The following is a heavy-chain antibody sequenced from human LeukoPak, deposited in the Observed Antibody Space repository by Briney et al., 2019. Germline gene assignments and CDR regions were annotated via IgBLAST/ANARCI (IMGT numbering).Heavy chain of an antibody. CDR2: ISGSGGST. CDR1: GFTSSSYA. V-gene: IGHV3-23*01. Sequence: PRGSLRLSCAASGFTSSSYAMSWVRQAPGEGLEWVSGISGSGGSTYYADPVKGQFTISRDNSKNTLYLQMNSLRAEDTAIYYCARGRTQYCSSTSCYTGDYWGQGTLVTVSS. D-gene: IGHD2-2*02. CDR3: ARGRTQYCSSTSCYTGDY. J-gene: IGHJ4*02.